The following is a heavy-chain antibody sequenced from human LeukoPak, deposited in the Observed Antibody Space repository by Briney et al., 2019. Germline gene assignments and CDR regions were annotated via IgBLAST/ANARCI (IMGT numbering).Heavy chain of an antibody. CDR1: GFTFSSYA. D-gene: IGHD5-24*01. CDR2: VSGSGGST. CDR3: AKDAPDGRYNWFDP. J-gene: IGHJ5*02. V-gene: IGHV3-23*01. Sequence: PRGSLRVSCAASGFTFSSYAMSSVRQAPGKGPEWRSAVSGSGGSTYYADSVKGRFTITRDNSKNTLYLQMNSLRAEDTAVYYCAKDAPDGRYNWFDPWGQGTLVTVSS.